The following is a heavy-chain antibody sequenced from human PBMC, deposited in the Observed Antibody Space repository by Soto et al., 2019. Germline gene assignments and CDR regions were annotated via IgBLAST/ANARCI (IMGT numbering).Heavy chain of an antibody. D-gene: IGHD6-19*01. CDR2: VKSKADGGTT. Sequence: GGSLRLSCAASGFTFSKEWMSWVRQAPGKGLEWVGRVKSKADGGTTDYAAPVKGRFTISRDDSKNTLYLQMSSLKTEDTAVYYCTTTLAVPGSDSWGKGTLVTVSS. CDR3: TTTLAVPGSDS. V-gene: IGHV3-15*01. CDR1: GFTFSKEW. J-gene: IGHJ4*02.